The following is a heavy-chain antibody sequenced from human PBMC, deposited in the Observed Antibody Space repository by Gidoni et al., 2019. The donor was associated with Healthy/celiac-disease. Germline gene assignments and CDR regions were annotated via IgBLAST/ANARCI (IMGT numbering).Heavy chain of an antibody. CDR2: INAGNGNT. Sequence: QVQLVQSGAEVKKPGDSVKGSCKAAGYTFTSYAIQWVRQAPGQRLEWMGWINAGNGNTKYSLKFQGRVTITRDTSASTAYMELSSLRSEDTAVYYCASNSRPNRELTIFGVDYWYFDLWGRGTLVTVSS. J-gene: IGHJ2*01. CDR1: GYTFTSYA. V-gene: IGHV1-3*01. CDR3: ASNSRPNRELTIFGVDYWYFDL. D-gene: IGHD3-3*01.